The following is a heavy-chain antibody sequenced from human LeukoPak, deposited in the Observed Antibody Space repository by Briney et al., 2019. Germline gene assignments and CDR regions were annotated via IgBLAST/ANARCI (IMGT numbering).Heavy chain of an antibody. Sequence: GESLKISCKGSGYSFTSYWIGWVRQMPGKGLEWMGIIYPGDSDTRYSPSFQGQVTISADKSISTAYLQWSSLKASDTAVYYCARDLDGIAAAGDPRGGWVENWFDPWGQGTLVTVSS. V-gene: IGHV5-51*01. CDR1: GYSFTSYW. CDR2: IYPGDSDT. D-gene: IGHD6-13*01. CDR3: ARDLDGIAAAGDPRGGWVENWFDP. J-gene: IGHJ5*02.